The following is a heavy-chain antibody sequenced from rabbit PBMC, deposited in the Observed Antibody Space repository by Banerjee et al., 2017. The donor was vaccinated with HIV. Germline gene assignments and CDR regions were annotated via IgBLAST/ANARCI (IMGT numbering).Heavy chain of an antibody. V-gene: IGHV1S45*01. CDR3: ARGIDIGTHLDL. Sequence: QEQLEESGGDLVKPEGSLTLTCTASGFSFSSAYDMCWVRQAPGKGLEWIGYISTGDGSTWYASWAKGRFTISKTSTTVTLQMTSLTAADTATYFCARGIDIGTHLDLWGQGTLVTVS. J-gene: IGHJ3*01. CDR1: GFSFSSAYD. CDR2: ISTGDGST.